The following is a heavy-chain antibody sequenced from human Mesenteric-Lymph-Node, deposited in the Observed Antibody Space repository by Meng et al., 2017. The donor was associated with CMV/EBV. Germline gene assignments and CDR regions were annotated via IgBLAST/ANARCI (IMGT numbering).Heavy chain of an antibody. CDR2: IYWDDDK. CDR1: GFSLSTSGVV. Sequence: TFCGFSLSTSGVVVGWIRQPPGKALEWLALIYWDDDKRYSPSLKSRLTITKDTSKNQVVLTMTNMDPVDTATYYCAHSHYSNYEVDYWGQGTLVTVSS. J-gene: IGHJ4*02. CDR3: AHSHYSNYEVDY. V-gene: IGHV2-5*02. D-gene: IGHD4-11*01.